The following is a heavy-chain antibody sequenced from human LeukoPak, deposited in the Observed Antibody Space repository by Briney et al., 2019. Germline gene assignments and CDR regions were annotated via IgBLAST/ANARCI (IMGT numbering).Heavy chain of an antibody. Sequence: SETLSLTCYVSTGSLNTNNEYWGWVRQPPGKGLEWIESIYHTGTTYNNPSLKSRVAMSVDTSKSQISLRLTSVTAADTAMYYCVRDSYDFWRTDGFDVWGRGTMVTVSS. J-gene: IGHJ3*01. CDR1: TGSLNTNNEY. CDR3: VRDSYDFWRTDGFDV. V-gene: IGHV4-39*02. D-gene: IGHD3-3*01. CDR2: IYHTGTT.